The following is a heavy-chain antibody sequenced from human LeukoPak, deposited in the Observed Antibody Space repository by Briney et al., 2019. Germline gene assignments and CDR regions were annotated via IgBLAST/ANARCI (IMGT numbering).Heavy chain of an antibody. CDR3: ARDRGGYCSSTGCPTGFDY. Sequence: GGSLRLSCAASGFTFSSYAMHWVRQAPGKGLEWVAVISYDGSNKYYADSVKGRFTISRDNSKNTLYLQMNSLRAEDTAVYYCARDRGGYCSSTGCPTGFDYWGQGTLVTVSS. CDR2: ISYDGSNK. D-gene: IGHD2-2*01. CDR1: GFTFSSYA. V-gene: IGHV3-30*01. J-gene: IGHJ4*02.